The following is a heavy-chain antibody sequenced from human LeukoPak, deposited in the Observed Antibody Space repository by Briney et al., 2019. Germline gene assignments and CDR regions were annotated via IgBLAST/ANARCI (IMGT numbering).Heavy chain of an antibody. J-gene: IGHJ4*02. D-gene: IGHD1-26*01. Sequence: GGSLRLSCAASGFTFSSYTTIWVRQASRKGLEWVSSVSSGSSTIYYADSVKGRFTISRDNAKNSLYLQMNSLRAEDTAVYFCARARASTSNLGYFDYWGQGTLVTVSS. CDR2: VSSGSSTI. CDR1: GFTFSSYT. CDR3: ARARASTSNLGYFDY. V-gene: IGHV3-48*01.